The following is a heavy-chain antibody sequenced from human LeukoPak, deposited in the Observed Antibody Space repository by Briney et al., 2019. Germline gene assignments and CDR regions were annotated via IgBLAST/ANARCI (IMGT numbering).Heavy chain of an antibody. CDR1: GFTFSSYH. D-gene: IGHD5-18*01. J-gene: IGHJ4*02. CDR2: IGSSGSYI. Sequence: GGSLRLSCEVSGFTFSSYHMNWVRQAPGKGLEWVSSIGSSGSYIYYADSLTGRFTISRDNAKNSLYLQMNSLRAEDTALYYCARRATTERGHSYGLDFWGQGTLVTVSS. V-gene: IGHV3-21*01. CDR3: ARRATTERGHSYGLDF.